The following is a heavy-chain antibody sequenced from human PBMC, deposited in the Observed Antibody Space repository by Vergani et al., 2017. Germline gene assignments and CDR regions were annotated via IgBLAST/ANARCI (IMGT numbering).Heavy chain of an antibody. CDR3: VRDKKYYDTLIGYAGYYCDS. J-gene: IGHJ4*02. Sequence: QVQLQESGPGLVRPSETLSLTCTVSAYSISSGFFWGWIRPPPGKGLEWIWSMDYNGLAYYSPSLKSRVTISVDTPKNHFSLKLSSVTAADTAVYYCVRDKKYYDTLIGYAGYYCDSWGQGALVTVS. D-gene: IGHD3-9*01. V-gene: IGHV4-38-2*02. CDR1: AYSISSGFF. CDR2: MDYNGLA.